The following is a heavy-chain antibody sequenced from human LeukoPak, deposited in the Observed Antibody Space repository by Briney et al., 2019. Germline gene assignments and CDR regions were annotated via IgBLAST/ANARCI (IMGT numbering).Heavy chain of an antibody. CDR1: GYTFTTYS. J-gene: IGHJ3*02. CDR3: ARHDSGIVGATTDAFDI. CDR2: IYPGDSDT. Sequence: GESLKISCKGSGYTFTTYSIGWVGQLPGKGLEWMGIIYPGDSDTTYSPSFKGQFTISADKSIITAYLQWSSLNASDTAMYYCARHDSGIVGATTDAFDIWGQGTMVTVSS. V-gene: IGHV5-51*01. D-gene: IGHD1-26*01.